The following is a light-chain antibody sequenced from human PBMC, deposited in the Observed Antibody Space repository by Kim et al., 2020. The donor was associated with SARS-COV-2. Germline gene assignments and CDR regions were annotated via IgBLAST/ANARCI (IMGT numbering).Light chain of an antibody. J-gene: IGLJ3*02. V-gene: IGLV4-69*01. CDR2: LNSDGSH. CDR3: QTWDTGIRV. Sequence: QLVLTQSPSASASLGASAKLTCTLSSGHSSYAIAWHQQHPEKGPRYLMKLNSDGSHNKGDGIPDRFSGSSSGAERYLTISSLQSEDEADYYCQTWDTGIRVFGGGTQLTVL. CDR1: SGHSSYA.